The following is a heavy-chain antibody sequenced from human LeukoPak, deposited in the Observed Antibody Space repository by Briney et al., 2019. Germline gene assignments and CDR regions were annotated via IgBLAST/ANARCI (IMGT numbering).Heavy chain of an antibody. D-gene: IGHD3-10*01. J-gene: IGHJ4*02. CDR1: GFTFSSYS. CDR3: AGGSGSYYILDS. CDR2: ISSSSTYI. V-gene: IGHV3-21*01. Sequence: GGSLRLSCAASGFTFSSYSMNWVRQAPGKGLEWVSSISSSSTYIYYADSVKGRFTISRDNAKNSLYLQVNSLRAEDTAVYYCAGGSGSYYILDSWGQGTLVTVSS.